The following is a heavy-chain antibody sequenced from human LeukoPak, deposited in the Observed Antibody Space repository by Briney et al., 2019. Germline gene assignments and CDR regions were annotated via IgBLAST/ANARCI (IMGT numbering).Heavy chain of an antibody. CDR2: INPNSGGT. J-gene: IGHJ4*02. CDR1: GYTFTGYY. V-gene: IGHV1-2*02. Sequence: GASVKVSCKASGYTFTGYYMRWVRQAPGQGLEWMGWINPNSGGTNYAQNFQGRVTMTRDTSISTAYMELSRLRSGDTAVYYCARDASVVVVPAAISFIDYWGQGTLVTVSS. D-gene: IGHD2-2*01. CDR3: ARDASVVVVPAAISFIDY.